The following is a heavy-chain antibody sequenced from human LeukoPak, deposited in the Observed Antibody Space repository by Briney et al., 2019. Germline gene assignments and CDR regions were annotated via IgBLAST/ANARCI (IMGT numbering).Heavy chain of an antibody. V-gene: IGHV4-34*01. CDR3: ARHDMTSSGNFDY. Sequence: PSETLSLTCAVYGGSFSGYYWSWIRQPPGKGLEWIGEINHSGSTNYNPSLKSRVTILVDTSKNQFSLKLSSVTAADTAVYYCARHDMTSSGNFDYWGQGTLVTVSS. CDR2: INHSGST. CDR1: GGSFSGYY. J-gene: IGHJ4*02. D-gene: IGHD6-19*01.